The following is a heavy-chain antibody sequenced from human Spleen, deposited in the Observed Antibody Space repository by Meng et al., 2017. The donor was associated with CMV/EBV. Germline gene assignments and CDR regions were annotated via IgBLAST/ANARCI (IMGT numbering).Heavy chain of an antibody. CDR1: GYTFTGYY. V-gene: IGHV1-69*05. CDR3: ARYNWNEGYYFHY. D-gene: IGHD1-1*01. J-gene: IGHJ4*02. Sequence: SVKVSCKASGYTFTGYYMRWVRQAPGQGLEWMGGIIPIFGTANYAQRFQGRVTITTDESTSTAYMELSSLRSEDTAVYYCARYNWNEGYYFHYWGQGTLVTVSS. CDR2: IIPIFGTA.